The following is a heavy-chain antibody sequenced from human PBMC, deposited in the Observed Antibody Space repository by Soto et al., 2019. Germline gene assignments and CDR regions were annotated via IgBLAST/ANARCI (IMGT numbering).Heavy chain of an antibody. V-gene: IGHV3-23*01. J-gene: IGHJ6*03. CDR3: VKDEASGGSYYHYMDV. CDR2: ISGSGGRT. D-gene: IGHD2-8*02. Sequence: GGSLRLSCAASGFTFINYGMSWVRQAPGKGLDWVSIISGSGGRTYYADSVKGRFTISRDNSKNTLYLQMSSLRAEDTAVYYCVKDEASGGSYYHYMDVWGKGTTVTVSS. CDR1: GFTFINYG.